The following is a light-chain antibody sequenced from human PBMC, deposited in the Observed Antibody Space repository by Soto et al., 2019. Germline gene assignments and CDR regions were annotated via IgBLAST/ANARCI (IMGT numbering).Light chain of an antibody. CDR2: DVS. J-gene: IGLJ1*01. Sequence: QCVLTQPASASGPAGQAITISCTGTSSDVGNYNYVSWYQQHPGKAPKLMIYDVSNRPSGVSNRFSGSKSGNTASLTISGLQAEDEADYYCSSYTSTSKGVFGTGTKVTVL. V-gene: IGLV2-14*01. CDR3: SSYTSTSKGV. CDR1: SSDVGNYNY.